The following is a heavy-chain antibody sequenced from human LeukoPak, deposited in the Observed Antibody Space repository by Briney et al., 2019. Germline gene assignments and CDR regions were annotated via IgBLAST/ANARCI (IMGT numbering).Heavy chain of an antibody. V-gene: IGHV1-69*13. CDR2: IIPIFGTA. Sequence: SVKVSCKASGGTFSSYAISWVRQAPGQGLEWMGGIIPIFGTANYAQKFQGRVTITADESTSTAYMELSSLRSEDTAVYYCARDRGSYFDYYYGMDVWGQGTTVTVSS. J-gene: IGHJ6*02. D-gene: IGHD1-26*01. CDR1: GGTFSSYA. CDR3: ARDRGSYFDYYYGMDV.